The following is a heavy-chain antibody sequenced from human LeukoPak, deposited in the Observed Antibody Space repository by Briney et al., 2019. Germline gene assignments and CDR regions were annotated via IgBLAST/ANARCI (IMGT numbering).Heavy chain of an antibody. V-gene: IGHV4-38-2*01. CDR2: IYHSGST. D-gene: IGHD5-24*01. CDR1: GYSLSTGYY. J-gene: IGHJ4*02. CDR3: ARGGRDSPLRY. Sequence: SETLSLNCAVSGYSLSTGYYWGWIRQPPGKGLEWIGSIYHSGSTFYNPSLKSRVTISVDTSKNQFSLNLNSVTAADTAVYYCARGGRDSPLRYWGQGTMVTVSS.